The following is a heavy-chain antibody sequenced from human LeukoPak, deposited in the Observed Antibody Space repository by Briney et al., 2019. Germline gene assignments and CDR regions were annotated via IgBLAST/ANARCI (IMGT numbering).Heavy chain of an antibody. Sequence: GGSLRLSCAASGFTFSSYLMSWVRQAPGKGLEWVANIKQDGSEKYYVDSVKGRFTISRDNAKNSLYLQMNSLRAEDTALYYCARVSNSSSWYGYYYYYYMDVWGKGTTVTVSS. CDR3: ARVSNSSSWYGYYYYYYMDV. CDR1: GFTFSSYL. V-gene: IGHV3-7*03. CDR2: IKQDGSEK. J-gene: IGHJ6*03. D-gene: IGHD6-13*01.